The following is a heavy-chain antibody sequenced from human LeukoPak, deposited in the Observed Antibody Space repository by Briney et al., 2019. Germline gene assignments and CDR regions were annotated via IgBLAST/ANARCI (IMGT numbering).Heavy chain of an antibody. D-gene: IGHD3-16*02. V-gene: IGHV1-2*02. J-gene: IGHJ5*02. CDR3: ARGNYVWGSYRHSRFDP. Sequence: GASVKVSCKASGYTFTGYYMHWVRQAPGQGLEWMGWINPNSGGTNYAQKFQGRVTMTRDTSISTAYMELSRLRSDDTAVYYCARGNYVWGSYRHSRFDPWGQGTLVTVSS. CDR1: GYTFTGYY. CDR2: INPNSGGT.